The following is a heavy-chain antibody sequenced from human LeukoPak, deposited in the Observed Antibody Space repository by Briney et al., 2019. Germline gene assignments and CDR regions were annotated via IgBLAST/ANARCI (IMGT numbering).Heavy chain of an antibody. Sequence: SVKVSCKASGGTFSSYAISWVRQAPGQGLEWMGGIIPIFGTANYAQKFQGRVTITADESTSTAYMELSSLRSEDTAVYYCARVLSGRGSLYDYYYYMDVWGKGTTVTISS. CDR2: IIPIFGTA. CDR3: ARVLSGRGSLYDYYYYMDV. CDR1: GGTFSSYA. J-gene: IGHJ6*03. V-gene: IGHV1-69*13. D-gene: IGHD3-10*01.